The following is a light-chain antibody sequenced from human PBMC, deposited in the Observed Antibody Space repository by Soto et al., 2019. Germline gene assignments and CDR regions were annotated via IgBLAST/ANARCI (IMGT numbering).Light chain of an antibody. V-gene: IGLV2-14*01. CDR1: SSGVGGYNY. Sequence: QSALTQPASVSGSPGQSITISCTGTSSGVGGYNYVSWYQQHPGKAPKFMIYDVSNRPSGVSNRFSGSKSGNTASLTISGLQAEDEADYYCCSYTTSNTRQIVFGTGTQLTVL. CDR2: DVS. J-gene: IGLJ1*01. CDR3: CSYTTSNTRQIV.